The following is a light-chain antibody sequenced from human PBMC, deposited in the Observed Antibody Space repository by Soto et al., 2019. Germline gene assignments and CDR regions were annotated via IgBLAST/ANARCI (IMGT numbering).Light chain of an antibody. CDR2: GAS. J-gene: IGKJ5*01. Sequence: EIVLTQSPGTLSLSPGERATLSCRASQSVSSSYLAWYQQKPGQAPRLLIYGASSRATGIPDRFSGSGSGTDFMLTIRRLEPEDFAVYYCQQYGSSPPITFGQGTRLEIK. CDR1: QSVSSSY. CDR3: QQYGSSPPIT. V-gene: IGKV3-20*01.